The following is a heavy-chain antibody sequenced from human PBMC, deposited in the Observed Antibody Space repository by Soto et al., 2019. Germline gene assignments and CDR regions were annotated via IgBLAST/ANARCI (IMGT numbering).Heavy chain of an antibody. V-gene: IGHV1-69*12. CDR3: AGAGPNFDWLSPGNPFDI. CDR2: IIPIFGTA. Sequence: QVQLVQSGAEVKKPGSSVKVSCKASGGTFSSYAISWVRQAPGQGLEWMGGIIPIFGTANYAQKFQGRVTITADESTSTAYMELSSLRSEDTAVYYCAGAGPNFDWLSPGNPFDIWGQGTMVTVSS. CDR1: GGTFSSYA. D-gene: IGHD3-9*01. J-gene: IGHJ3*02.